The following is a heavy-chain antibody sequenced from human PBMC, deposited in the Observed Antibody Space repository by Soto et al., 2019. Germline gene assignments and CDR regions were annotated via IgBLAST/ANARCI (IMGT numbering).Heavy chain of an antibody. J-gene: IGHJ4*02. D-gene: IGHD2-15*01. Sequence: SVKVSCKASCYTFTNHGFSWVRQAPGQGLQWMGWVSAHSGERKYAQNLQGRVTLTTDTSTSTAYMDLRSLRSDDTAVYYCARDCSGATCAFDFWGQGTLVTVSS. CDR1: CYTFTNHG. CDR2: VSAHSGER. CDR3: ARDCSGATCAFDF. V-gene: IGHV1-18*01.